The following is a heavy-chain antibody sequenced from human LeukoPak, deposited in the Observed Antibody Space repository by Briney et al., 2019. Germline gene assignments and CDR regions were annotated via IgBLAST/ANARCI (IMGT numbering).Heavy chain of an antibody. D-gene: IGHD6-13*01. CDR2: IIPIFGTA. J-gene: IGHJ4*02. Sequence: SVKVSCKASGGTFSSYAISWVRQAPGQGLEWMGGIIPIFGTANYAQKFQGRVTITADESTSTAYMELSSLRSEDAAVYYCARDPHSSSWYDYWGQGTLVTVSS. CDR1: GGTFSSYA. CDR3: ARDPHSSSWYDY. V-gene: IGHV1-69*13.